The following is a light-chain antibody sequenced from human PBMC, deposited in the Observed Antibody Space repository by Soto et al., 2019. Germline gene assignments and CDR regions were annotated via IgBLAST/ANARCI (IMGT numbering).Light chain of an antibody. CDR3: QQSYTTPLT. Sequence: IQMTQPPSSLSASVGDRVAITCRASQSISNYLYWLQQKPGKAPTLLLYAASSLQSAVPSRFSGSGSGTDFTLTISSRQPEDFATYYCQQSYTTPLTFGGGTKVDIK. CDR2: AAS. J-gene: IGKJ4*01. CDR1: QSISNY. V-gene: IGKV1-39*01.